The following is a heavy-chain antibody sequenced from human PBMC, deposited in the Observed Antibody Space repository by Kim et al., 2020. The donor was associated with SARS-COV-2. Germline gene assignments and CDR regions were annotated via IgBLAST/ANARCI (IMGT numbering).Heavy chain of an antibody. D-gene: IGHD1-26*01. CDR3: ARHGSVGATGWYAFDI. J-gene: IGHJ3*02. Sequence: ASVKVSCKASGYTFTSYGISWVRQAPGQGLEWMGWISAYNGNTNYAQKLQGRVTMTTDTSTSTAYMELRSLRSDDTAVYYCARHGSVGATGWYAFDIWGQGTMVTVSS. CDR1: GYTFTSYG. V-gene: IGHV1-18*01. CDR2: ISAYNGNT.